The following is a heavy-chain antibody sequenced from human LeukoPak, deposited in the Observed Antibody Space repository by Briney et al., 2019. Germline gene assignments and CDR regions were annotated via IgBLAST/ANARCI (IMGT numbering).Heavy chain of an antibody. J-gene: IGHJ3*02. CDR3: ARGSRFGVVGRDAFDI. CDR2: ISISSNYI. V-gene: IGHV3-21*01. D-gene: IGHD3-3*01. Sequence: PGGSLRLSCAASGFTFSRYSMNWVLQAPGKGLEWVSSISISSNYIYYADSVKGRFTISRDNAKNSLYLQMNSLRAEDTAVYYCARGSRFGVVGRDAFDIWGQGTMVTVSS. CDR1: GFTFSRYS.